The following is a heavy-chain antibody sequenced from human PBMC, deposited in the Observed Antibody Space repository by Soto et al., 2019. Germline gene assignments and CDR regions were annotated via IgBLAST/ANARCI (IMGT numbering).Heavy chain of an antibody. Sequence: PGGSLRLACAASGFTFSSYWMHWVRQAPGKGLVWVSRINSDGSSTSYADSVKGRFTISRDNAKNTLYLQMNSLRAEDTAVYYCARGQAYCGGDCYTYYYYGMDVWGQGTTVTVSS. CDR3: ARGQAYCGGDCYTYYYYGMDV. J-gene: IGHJ6*02. CDR2: INSDGSST. V-gene: IGHV3-74*01. CDR1: GFTFSSYW. D-gene: IGHD2-21*02.